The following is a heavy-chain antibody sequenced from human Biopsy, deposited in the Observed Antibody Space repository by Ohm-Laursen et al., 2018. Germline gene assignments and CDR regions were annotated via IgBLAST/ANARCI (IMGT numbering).Heavy chain of an antibody. D-gene: IGHD5/OR15-5a*01. Sequence: SLRLSCSASGFTFSSYGMHWVRQAPGKGLEWVSLISNDGDIKYSADSMEGRFTISRDNSRNTLFLQMNSLKAEDTAVYYCATDFGYCGNNVCSSDFYYGMDVWGQGTTVTVSS. V-gene: IGHV3-30*03. J-gene: IGHJ6*02. CDR3: ATDFGYCGNNVCSSDFYYGMDV. CDR2: ISNDGDIK. CDR1: GFTFSSYG.